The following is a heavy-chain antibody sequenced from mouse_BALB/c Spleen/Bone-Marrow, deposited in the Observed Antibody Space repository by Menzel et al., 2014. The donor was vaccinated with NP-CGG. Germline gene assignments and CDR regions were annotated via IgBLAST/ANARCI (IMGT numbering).Heavy chain of an antibody. Sequence: VKVVESGPGLVAPSQSLSITCTVSGFSLTGYGVSWVRQSPGKGLEWLGMIWGDGSTDYNSALKSRLSISKDNSKSQVFLKMNSLQTDDTARYYCARDSFLIMRGLAYWGQGTSVTVSA. J-gene: IGHJ4*01. CDR1: GFSLTGYG. V-gene: IGHV2-6-7*01. CDR3: ARDSFLIMRGLAY. D-gene: IGHD2-4*01. CDR2: IWGDGST.